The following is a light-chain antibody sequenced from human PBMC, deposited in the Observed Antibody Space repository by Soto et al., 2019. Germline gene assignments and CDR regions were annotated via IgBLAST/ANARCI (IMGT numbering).Light chain of an antibody. CDR1: QDISSY. CDR3: QQYYNYPWA. J-gene: IGKJ1*01. V-gene: IGKV1-8*01. CDR2: AAS. Sequence: AIRMTQSPSSFSASTGDRVTITCRASQDISSYLAWYQLKPGKAPNLLIYAASTLQSGVPSRFSGSGSGTDSTLTISCLQSEDFATYYCQQYYNYPWAFGQGTKVEIK.